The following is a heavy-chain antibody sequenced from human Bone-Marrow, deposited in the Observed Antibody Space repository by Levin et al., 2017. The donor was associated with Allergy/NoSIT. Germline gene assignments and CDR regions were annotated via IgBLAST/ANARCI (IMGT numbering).Heavy chain of an antibody. J-gene: IGHJ4*02. CDR1: GFTFNTYG. CDR3: ATEHNMWSAFDF. Sequence: PGGSLRLSCAASGFTFNTYGMHWVRQAPGKGLEWVAHIWFDGSNEKYSNLVKGRFLISRDNSENTLYLQMNNLRAEDTAIYYCATEHNMWSAFDFWGQGTLVTVSS. CDR2: IWFDGSNE. D-gene: IGHD1-26*01. V-gene: IGHV3-33*01.